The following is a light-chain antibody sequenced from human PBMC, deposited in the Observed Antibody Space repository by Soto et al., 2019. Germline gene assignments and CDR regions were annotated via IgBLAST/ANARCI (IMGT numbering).Light chain of an antibody. V-gene: IGKV3-20*01. CDR3: QHYGTSPST. Sequence: DTVLTQSPGTLSLTSGERATLSCRASQSISGTYVAWYQQKPGQAPRLLIYSASTRATGIPDRFSGSGSGTDFTLPISSLAPEDFAVYYCQHYGTSPSTFGRGTRVKIK. CDR1: QSISGTY. J-gene: IGKJ1*01. CDR2: SAS.